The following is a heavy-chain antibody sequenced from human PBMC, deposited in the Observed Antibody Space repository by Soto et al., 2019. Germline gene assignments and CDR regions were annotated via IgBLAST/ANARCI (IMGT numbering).Heavy chain of an antibody. CDR2: IRSKAHSYAT. Sequence: EVQLVESGGGLVQPGGSLKLSCTASGFTFSVSAMHWVRQASGKGLEWVGRIRSKAHSYATEYAASVKGSFTISRADSNNAAFLQRNSLQTEDTAVYYCIVCWCYYPGYYFDYWGQGTLVTVSS. J-gene: IGHJ4*02. CDR1: GFTFSVSA. V-gene: IGHV3-73*01. D-gene: IGHD3-10*01. CDR3: IVCWCYYPGYYFDY.